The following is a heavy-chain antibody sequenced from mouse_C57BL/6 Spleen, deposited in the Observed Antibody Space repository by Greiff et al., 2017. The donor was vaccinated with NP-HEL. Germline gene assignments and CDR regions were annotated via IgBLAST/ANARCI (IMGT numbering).Heavy chain of an antibody. Sequence: EVKLEESGPGLVKPSQSLSLTCSVTGYSITSGYYWNWIRQFPGNKLEWMGYISYDGSNNYNPSLKNRISITRDTSKNQFFLKLNSVTTEDTATYYCARGDYDQHFDYWGQGTTLTVSS. CDR1: GYSITSGYY. V-gene: IGHV3-6*01. CDR2: ISYDGSN. D-gene: IGHD2-4*01. CDR3: ARGDYDQHFDY. J-gene: IGHJ2*01.